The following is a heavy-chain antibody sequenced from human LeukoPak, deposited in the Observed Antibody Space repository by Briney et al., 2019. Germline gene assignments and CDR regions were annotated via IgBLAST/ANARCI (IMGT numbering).Heavy chain of an antibody. J-gene: IGHJ4*02. V-gene: IGHV3-33*01. Sequence: GGSLRLSCAASGFTFSNYGMHWVRQAPGKGLEWVAVIWSDGRNKYYAESVKGRFTISRDNSKNTVYLQMNSLRAEDTALYYCATETRSGWFIDFWGRGTLVTVSS. CDR3: ATETRSGWFIDF. D-gene: IGHD6-19*01. CDR1: GFTFSNYG. CDR2: IWSDGRNK.